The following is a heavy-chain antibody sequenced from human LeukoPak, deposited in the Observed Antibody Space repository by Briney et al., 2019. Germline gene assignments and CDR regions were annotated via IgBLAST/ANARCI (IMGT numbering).Heavy chain of an antibody. V-gene: IGHV4-34*01. D-gene: IGHD3-22*01. CDR2: INHSGST. CDR3: ATKITMIVAAGERKTGWFDP. J-gene: IGHJ5*02. Sequence: SETLSLTCAVYGGSFSGYYWSWIRQPPGKGLEWIGEINHSGSTNYNPSLKSRVTISVDTSKNQFSLKLSSVTAADTAVYYCATKITMIVAAGERKTGWFDPWGQGTQVTVSS. CDR1: GGSFSGYY.